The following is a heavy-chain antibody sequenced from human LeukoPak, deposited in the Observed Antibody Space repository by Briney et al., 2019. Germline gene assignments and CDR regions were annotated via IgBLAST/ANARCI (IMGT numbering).Heavy chain of an antibody. CDR1: GFTFSSYS. Sequence: GGSLRLSCAASGFTFSSYSMNWVRQAPGKGLEWGSSISSSSSYIYYADSVKGRFTISRDNAKNSLYLQMNSLRAEDTAVYYCARDRELGIKDSYWGQGTLVTVSS. J-gene: IGHJ4*02. D-gene: IGHD7-27*01. CDR3: ARDRELGIKDSY. CDR2: ISSSSSYI. V-gene: IGHV3-21*01.